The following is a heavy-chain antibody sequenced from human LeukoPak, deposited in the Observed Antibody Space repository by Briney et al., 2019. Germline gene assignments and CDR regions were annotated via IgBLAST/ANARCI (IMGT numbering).Heavy chain of an antibody. CDR3: ASLGDGVTAQFDY. V-gene: IGHV4-59*08. Sequence: SETLSLTCTVSGGSISSYYWSWIRQPPGKGLEWIGYIYYSGSTNYNPSLRSRVTISVDTSKNQFSLKLSSVTAADTAVYYCASLGDGVTAQFDYWGQGTLVTVSS. CDR2: IYYSGST. CDR1: GGSISSYY. D-gene: IGHD2-21*02. J-gene: IGHJ4*02.